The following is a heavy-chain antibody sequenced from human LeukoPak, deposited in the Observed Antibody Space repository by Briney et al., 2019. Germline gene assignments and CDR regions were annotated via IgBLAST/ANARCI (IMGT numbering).Heavy chain of an antibody. D-gene: IGHD3-10*01. CDR2: ISYDGGNK. Sequence: GGSLRLPCAASGFTFSSYAMHWVRQAPGKGLEWVAVISYDGGNKYYADSVKGRFTISRDNSKNTLYLQMNSLRAEDTAVYYCARDRDYYGSGSYFVWGQGTLVTVSS. CDR3: ARDRDYYGSGSYFV. J-gene: IGHJ4*02. V-gene: IGHV3-30-3*01. CDR1: GFTFSSYA.